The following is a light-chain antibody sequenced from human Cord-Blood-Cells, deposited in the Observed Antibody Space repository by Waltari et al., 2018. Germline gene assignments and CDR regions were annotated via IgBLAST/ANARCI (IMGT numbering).Light chain of an antibody. CDR2: EVS. CDR1: SRDVGGYNY. J-gene: IGLJ1*01. Sequence: QSALTQPASVSGSPGQSLTLSCHGTSRDVGGYNYFSWYQQHPGKAPKLMIYEVSNQPSGVSNRFSGSKSGNTASLTISGLQAEDEADYYCSSYTSSSTYVFGTGTKVTVL. V-gene: IGLV2-14*01. CDR3: SSYTSSSTYV.